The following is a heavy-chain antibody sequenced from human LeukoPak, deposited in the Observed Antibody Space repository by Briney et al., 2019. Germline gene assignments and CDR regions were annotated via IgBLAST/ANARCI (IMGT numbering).Heavy chain of an antibody. V-gene: IGHV1-69*13. D-gene: IGHD3-10*01. CDR2: IIPIFVTA. Sequence: GASVKVSCKACGGTFSSYAISWVRQAPGQGLEWMGGIIPIFVTAKYAQKFQGRVTITADESTSTAYMELSSMRSEDTAVYYCARGKVRGVISHYFDYWGQGTLVTVSS. CDR3: ARGKVRGVISHYFDY. CDR1: GGTFSSYA. J-gene: IGHJ4*02.